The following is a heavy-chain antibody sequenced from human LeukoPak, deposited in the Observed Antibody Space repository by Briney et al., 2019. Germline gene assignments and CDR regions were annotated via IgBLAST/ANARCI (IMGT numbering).Heavy chain of an antibody. D-gene: IGHD6-13*01. CDR1: GFTFSSYE. Sequence: PGGSLRLSCAASGFTFSSYEMNWVRQAPGKGLEWVSYISSSGSTIYYADSVKGRFTISRDNAKNSLYLQMNSLRAEDTAVYYCARGINRKSSGSSSRYYWGQGTLVTVSS. J-gene: IGHJ4*02. CDR2: ISSSGSTI. V-gene: IGHV3-48*03. CDR3: ARGINRKSSGSSSRYY.